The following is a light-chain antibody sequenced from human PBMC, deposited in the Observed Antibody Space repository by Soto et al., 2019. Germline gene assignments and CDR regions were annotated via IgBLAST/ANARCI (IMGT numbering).Light chain of an antibody. J-gene: IGKJ1*01. CDR3: QQYGTSLRT. Sequence: EIVLTQSPGTLSLSPGERATLSCRVSQSVSSSYLAWYQQKHGQAPRLLIYDASSRATGIPDRFSGSGSGTDFTLTISRLEPEDFAVYYCQQYGTSLRTFGQGTKVEIK. CDR1: QSVSSSY. CDR2: DAS. V-gene: IGKV3-20*01.